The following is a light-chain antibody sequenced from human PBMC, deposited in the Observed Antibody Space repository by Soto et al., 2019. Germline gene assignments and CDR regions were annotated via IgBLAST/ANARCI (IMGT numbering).Light chain of an antibody. CDR3: QKYKTAPLT. Sequence: DIQMTQSPSSLSASVGDRVTITCRASQGIAKDLAWYQQRPGKVPKLLIYTASTLQSGVPSRFSGSGSGTDFTLTIDSLQPEDVATYYCQKYKTAPLTFGGGTKVDIK. CDR1: QGIAKD. J-gene: IGKJ4*01. CDR2: TAS. V-gene: IGKV1-27*01.